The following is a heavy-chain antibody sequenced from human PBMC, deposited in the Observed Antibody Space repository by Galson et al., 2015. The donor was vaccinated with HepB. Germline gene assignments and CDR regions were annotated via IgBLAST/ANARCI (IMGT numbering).Heavy chain of an antibody. CDR3: ARRISLVRGIITRPDYYYGMDV. V-gene: IGHV3-7*03. D-gene: IGHD3-10*01. J-gene: IGHJ6*02. Sequence: SLRLSCAGSVFTFSSYWMNWVRQAPGKGLEWVAHINPDGSEEYYAASLKGRFTISRDNAKNSLYLQMDSLRAEDTAVYYCARRISLVRGIITRPDYYYGMDVWGQGTTVTVAS. CDR2: INPDGSEE. CDR1: VFTFSSYW.